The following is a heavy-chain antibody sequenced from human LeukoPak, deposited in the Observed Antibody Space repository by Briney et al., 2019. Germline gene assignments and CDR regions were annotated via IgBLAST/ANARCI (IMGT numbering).Heavy chain of an antibody. J-gene: IGHJ4*02. D-gene: IGHD3-22*01. Sequence: ESLKISCKGSGYSFTSYWIGWVRQMPGKGLEWMGIIYPGDSDTKYSPSFQGQVTISADRSSNTAYLQWSSLKASDTAIYYCARHPITRYYDSSGYSAGGPDYWGQGTLVTVSS. CDR1: GYSFTSYW. CDR3: ARHPITRYYDSSGYSAGGPDY. V-gene: IGHV5-51*01. CDR2: IYPGDSDT.